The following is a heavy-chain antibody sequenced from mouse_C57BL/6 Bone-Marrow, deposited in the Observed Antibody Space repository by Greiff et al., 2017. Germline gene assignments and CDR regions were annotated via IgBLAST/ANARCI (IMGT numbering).Heavy chain of an antibody. CDR2: YPGSGNTY. CDR1: YTFTDYYM. J-gene: IGHJ4*01. Sequence: VQLQQSGPELVKPGASVKMSCKASGYTFTDYYMHWVKQKPGKGLEWIGEIYPGSGNTYYNEKFKGKATLTADTSSSTAYMQLISLTSEDSAVYFCARNRLRAMDYWGQGTSVTVSS. D-gene: IGHD1-1*01. V-gene: IGHV1-83*01. CDR3: RNRLRAMDY.